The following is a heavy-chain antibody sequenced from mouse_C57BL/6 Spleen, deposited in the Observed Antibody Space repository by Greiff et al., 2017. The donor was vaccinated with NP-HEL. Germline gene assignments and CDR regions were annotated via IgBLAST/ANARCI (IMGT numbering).Heavy chain of an antibody. CDR1: GFSLTSYG. CDR3: AKRGDRDPYAMDY. J-gene: IGHJ4*01. Sequence: VQVVESGPGLVQPSQSLSITCTVSGFSLTSYGVHWVRQSPGKGLEWLGVIWRGGSTDYNAAFMSRLSITKDNSKSQVFFKMNSLQADDTARYYCAKRGDRDPYAMDYWGQGTSVTVSS. CDR2: IWRGGST. V-gene: IGHV2-5*01. D-gene: IGHD3-3*01.